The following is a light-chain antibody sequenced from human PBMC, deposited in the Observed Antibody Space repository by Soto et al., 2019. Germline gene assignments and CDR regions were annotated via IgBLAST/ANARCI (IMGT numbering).Light chain of an antibody. CDR1: QTISSW. CDR2: KAS. J-gene: IGKJ1*01. Sequence: DIQMTPSPSTLSGSVGDKVTIPCPASQTISSWLAWYQQKPGKAPKLLIYKASTLKSGVPSRFSGSGSGTEFTLTISSLQPDDFATYYCQNYNSYSEEFGQGTKVDIK. CDR3: QNYNSYSEE. V-gene: IGKV1-5*03.